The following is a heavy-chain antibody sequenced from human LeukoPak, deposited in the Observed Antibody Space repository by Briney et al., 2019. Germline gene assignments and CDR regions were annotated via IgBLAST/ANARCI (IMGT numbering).Heavy chain of an antibody. V-gene: IGHV4-59*08. CDR3: ARHVGRSGGSCYTRYYYYYGMDV. CDR2: IYYSGST. Sequence: PSETLSLTCTVSGGSICSYYWSWIRQPPGKGLEWIGYIYYSGSTNYNPSLKSRVTISVDTSKNQFSLKLSSVTAADTAVYYCARHVGRSGGSCYTRYYYYYGMDVWGQGTTVTVSS. J-gene: IGHJ6*02. D-gene: IGHD2-15*01. CDR1: GGSICSYY.